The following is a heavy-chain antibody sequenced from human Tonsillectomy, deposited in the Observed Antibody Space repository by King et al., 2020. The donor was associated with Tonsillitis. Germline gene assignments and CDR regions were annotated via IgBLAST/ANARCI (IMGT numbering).Heavy chain of an antibody. CDR2: IYTGGST. V-gene: IGHV3-53*01. CDR1: GFTISFNY. Sequence: VQLVESGGGLIQPGGSLRLSCAASGFTISFNYMSWVRQAPGKGLEWVSVIYTGGSTYYADSVKGRFTISRDNSKTTLSLQMKSLRAEDTAVYYCARDVAAAGFLWDWGQGALVTVSS. CDR3: ARDVAAAGFLWD. D-gene: IGHD6-13*01. J-gene: IGHJ4*02.